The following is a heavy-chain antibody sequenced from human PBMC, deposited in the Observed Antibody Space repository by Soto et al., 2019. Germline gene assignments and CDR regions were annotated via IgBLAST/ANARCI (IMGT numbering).Heavy chain of an antibody. D-gene: IGHD6-13*01. Sequence: SQTLSLTCAISGDSVSSNSAAWNWIRQSPSRGLEWLGRTYYRSKWYNDYAVSVKSRITINPDTSKNQFSLQLNSVTPEDTAVYYCARDVAAAAAGHYYYYYGMDVWGQGTTVTVSS. CDR1: GDSVSSNSAA. CDR2: TYYRSKWYN. V-gene: IGHV6-1*01. CDR3: ARDVAAAAAGHYYYYYGMDV. J-gene: IGHJ6*02.